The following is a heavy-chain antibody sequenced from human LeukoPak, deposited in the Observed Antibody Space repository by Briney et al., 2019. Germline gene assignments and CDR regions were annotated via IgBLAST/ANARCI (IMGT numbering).Heavy chain of an antibody. D-gene: IGHD6-13*01. CDR2: FNHSGST. CDR3: ARGCLIVGSSWYRRDYYYGMDV. V-gene: IGHV4-34*01. J-gene: IGHJ6*02. Sequence: SETLSLTCAVYGGSFSGYYWSWIRQPPGKGLEWIGEFNHSGSTNYNPSLKSRVTISVDTSKNQFSLKLSSVTAADTAVYYCARGCLIVGSSWYRRDYYYGMDVWGQGTTVTVSS. CDR1: GGSFSGYY.